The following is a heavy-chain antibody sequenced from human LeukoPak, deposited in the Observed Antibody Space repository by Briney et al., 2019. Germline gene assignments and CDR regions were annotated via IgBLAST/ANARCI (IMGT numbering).Heavy chain of an antibody. CDR2: ITNIGSAI. D-gene: IGHD6-13*01. CDR3: ARHGYDGFDM. J-gene: IGHJ3*02. CDR1: GFSFSSYS. Sequence: GGSLRLSCVTSGFSFSSYSMNWVRQAPGKGLEWVAFITNIGSAIYYTDSVKGRFTISRDNAKKSMYLQMSSLRAEDTALYYCARHGYDGFDMWGQGTMVTVSS. V-gene: IGHV3-21*01.